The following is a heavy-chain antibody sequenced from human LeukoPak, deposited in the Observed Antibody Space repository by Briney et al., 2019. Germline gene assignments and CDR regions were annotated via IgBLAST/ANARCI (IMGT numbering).Heavy chain of an antibody. J-gene: IGHJ4*02. Sequence: GRYLRLSWAASGSTVSSSAMHWVRQAPDKGLEWVAVISYDGSNKYYADSVKGRFIISRDNSKNTLYLQLNSLRAEDTAVYYCARDDSSGYYWGQGTLVTVSS. CDR3: ARDDSSGYY. CDR1: GSTVSSSA. V-gene: IGHV3-30-3*01. CDR2: ISYDGSNK. D-gene: IGHD3-22*01.